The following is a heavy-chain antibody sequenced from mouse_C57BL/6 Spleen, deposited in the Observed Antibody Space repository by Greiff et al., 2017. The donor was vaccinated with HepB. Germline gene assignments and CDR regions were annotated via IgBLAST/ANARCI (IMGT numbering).Heavy chain of an antibody. CDR3: ARRGYATYHAMVY. V-gene: IGHV1-18*01. D-gene: IGHD6-5*01. Sequence: EVQLQQSGPELVKPGASVKIPCKASGYTFTDYNMDWVKQSHGKSLEWIGDINPNNGGTIYNQKFKGKATLTVDKSSSTAYMELRSMTSEDSAVYYFARRGYATYHAMVYWDQGTSSTVAS. CDR1: GYTFTDYN. CDR2: INPNNGGT. J-gene: IGHJ4*01.